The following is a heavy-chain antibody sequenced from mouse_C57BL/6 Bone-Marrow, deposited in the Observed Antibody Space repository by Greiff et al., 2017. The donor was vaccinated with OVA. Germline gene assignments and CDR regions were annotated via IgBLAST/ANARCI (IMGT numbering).Heavy chain of an antibody. Sequence: EVKLVESGGDLVKPGGSLKLSCAASGFTFSSYGMSWVRQTPDKRLEWVATISSGGSYTYYPDSVKGRFTISRDNAKNTLYLQMSSLKSEDTAMYYCARHGDYGCFFDYWGQGTTLTVSS. CDR3: ARHGDYGCFFDY. CDR2: ISSGGSYT. V-gene: IGHV5-6*01. J-gene: IGHJ2*01. D-gene: IGHD1-1*01. CDR1: GFTFSSYG.